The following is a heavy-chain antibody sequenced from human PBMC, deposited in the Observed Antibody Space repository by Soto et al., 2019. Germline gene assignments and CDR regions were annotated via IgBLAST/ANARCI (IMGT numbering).Heavy chain of an antibody. CDR1: GYTLTELS. Sequence: SVKVSWKVSGYTLTELSMHWVRQAPVKGLEWMGGFDPEDGETIYAQKFQGRVTMTEDTSTDTAYMELSSLRSEDTAVYYCATDRTYYYDSSGPFSPLGYWGQGTLVTVSS. CDR2: FDPEDGET. J-gene: IGHJ4*02. D-gene: IGHD3-22*01. CDR3: ATDRTYYYDSSGPFSPLGY. V-gene: IGHV1-24*01.